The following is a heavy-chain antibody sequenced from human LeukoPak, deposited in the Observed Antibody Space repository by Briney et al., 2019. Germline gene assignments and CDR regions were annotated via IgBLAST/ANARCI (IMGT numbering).Heavy chain of an antibody. D-gene: IGHD3-16*01. J-gene: IGHJ4*02. V-gene: IGHV5-51*01. CDR2: IYPGDSDT. CDR1: GYSFTSYW. CDR3: ARRPGGVLADTDFFET. Sequence: GESLKISCKGSGYSFTSYWIGWVRQMPGKGLEWMGIIYPGDSDTRYSPSFQGQVIISADKSNNTAYLQWDSLKASDTAIYYCARRPGGVLADTDFFETWGQGTLVTVSS.